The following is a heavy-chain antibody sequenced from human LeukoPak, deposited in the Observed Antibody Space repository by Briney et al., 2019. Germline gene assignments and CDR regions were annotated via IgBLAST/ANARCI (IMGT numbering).Heavy chain of an antibody. J-gene: IGHJ4*02. CDR1: GFTLSSYW. CDR2: IDQDGSGK. D-gene: IGHD3-3*01. Sequence: GGSLRLSCVTSGFTLSSYWMSWVHQTPGKGLEWVANIDQDGSGKNYVDSVKGRLTISRDNAKNLLFLQMNSLRPEDTAVYYCAGGPGFLIDCWGQGTLVTVSS. V-gene: IGHV3-7*01. CDR3: AGGPGFLIDC.